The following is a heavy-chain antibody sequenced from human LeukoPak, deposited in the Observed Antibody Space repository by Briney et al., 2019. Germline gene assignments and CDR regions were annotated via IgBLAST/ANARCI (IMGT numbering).Heavy chain of an antibody. CDR3: ARYSGSYYYPPAWDL. CDR1: GFIFSKNA. D-gene: IGHD1-26*01. CDR2: TSTSGGSA. V-gene: IGHV3-23*01. J-gene: IGHJ4*02. Sequence: PGGSLRLSCAASGFIFSKNAMSWVRQAPGKGLEWVSATSTSGGSAYYADSVKGRFTISRDNSKNTLYLQMDSLRADDTAVYYCARYSGSYYYPPAWDLWGQGTLVTVSS.